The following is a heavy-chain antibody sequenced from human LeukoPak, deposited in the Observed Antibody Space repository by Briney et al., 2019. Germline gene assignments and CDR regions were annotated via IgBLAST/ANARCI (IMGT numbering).Heavy chain of an antibody. D-gene: IGHD6-19*01. CDR2: NGGTGNGA. Sequence: PGGSLRLSCAASGFAFSNYDMSWVRQAPGKGLEWVSTNGGTGNGASYADSVEGRFTISRDNSKNMLYLEMSSLSAEDMAVYYCARRVAGQWSYDYWGQGTLVTVSS. CDR1: GFAFSNYD. V-gene: IGHV3-23*01. J-gene: IGHJ4*02. CDR3: ARRVAGQWSYDY.